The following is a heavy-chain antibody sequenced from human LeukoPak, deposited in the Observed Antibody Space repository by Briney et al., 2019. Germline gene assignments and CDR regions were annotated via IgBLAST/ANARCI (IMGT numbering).Heavy chain of an antibody. CDR1: GFTFSSYG. V-gene: IGHV3-33*01. D-gene: IGHD2-21*01. Sequence: PGGSLRLSCAASGFTFSSYGMHWVRQAPGKGLEWVAVIWYDGSNKYYAASVKGRFTISRDNSKNTLYLQMNSLRAEDTAVYYCARVGIVSYFDYRGQGTLVTVSS. CDR2: IWYDGSNK. J-gene: IGHJ4*02. CDR3: ARVGIVSYFDY.